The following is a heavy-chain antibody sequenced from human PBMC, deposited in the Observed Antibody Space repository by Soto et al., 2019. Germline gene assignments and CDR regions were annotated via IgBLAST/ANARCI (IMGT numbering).Heavy chain of an antibody. CDR2: ISYDGSNK. J-gene: IGHJ6*02. D-gene: IGHD3-22*01. CDR3: AKDLRSIYDSSGYYYSSYYYYGMDV. CDR1: GLPFSSYG. Sequence: GGSLRLSCAASGLPFSSYGLPWVRQAPGKGLEWVAVISYDGSNKYYADSVKGRFTISRDNSKNTLYLQMNSLRAEDTAVYYCAKDLRSIYDSSGYYYSSYYYYGMDVWGQGTTVTVSS. V-gene: IGHV3-30*18.